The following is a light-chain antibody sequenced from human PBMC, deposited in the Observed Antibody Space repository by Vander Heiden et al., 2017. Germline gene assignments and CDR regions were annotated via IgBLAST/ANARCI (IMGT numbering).Light chain of an antibody. CDR2: WAS. CDR3: QQYYTTPYT. Sequence: DIVITQSPDPLAVSLGERATINCKSSQSVLYSSNNKNYLVWYQQKPGQPPKLLIYWASTRESGVPDRFSGSASGTDFTLTISSLQAEDVAVYYCQQYYTTPYTFGQGTKLEIK. J-gene: IGKJ2*01. CDR1: QSVLYSSNNKNY. V-gene: IGKV4-1*01.